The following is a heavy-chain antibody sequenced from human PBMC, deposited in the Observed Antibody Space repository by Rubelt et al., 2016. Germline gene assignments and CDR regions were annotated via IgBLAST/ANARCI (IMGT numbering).Heavy chain of an antibody. J-gene: IGHJ3*02. Sequence: EVQLVESGGGLLQPGGSLRLSCAASGFTFSSYAMNWVRQAPGKGLEWVSGISWNSGSIGYADSVKGRFTISRDNAKNSLDLQMNSLRAECTALYYCAKGVAAACDDDFDIWGQGTMVTVSS. CDR1: GFTFSSYA. CDR3: AKGVAAACDDDFDI. D-gene: IGHD6-13*01. CDR2: ISWNSGSI. V-gene: IGHV3-9*01.